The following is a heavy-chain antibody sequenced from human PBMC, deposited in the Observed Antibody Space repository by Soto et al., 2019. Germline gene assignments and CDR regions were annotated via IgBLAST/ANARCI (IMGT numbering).Heavy chain of an antibody. J-gene: IGHJ5*02. D-gene: IGHD4-17*01. CDR3: ARGITTVVTENWFDP. CDR1: GGSISSYY. Sequence: QVQLQESGPGLVKPSETLSLTCTVSGGSISSYYWSWIRQPAGKGLEWTGRIYTSGSTNYNPSLKSRVTMSVDTSMNQFSLKLSSVTAADTAVYYCARGITTVVTENWFDPWGQGTLVTVSS. V-gene: IGHV4-4*07. CDR2: IYTSGST.